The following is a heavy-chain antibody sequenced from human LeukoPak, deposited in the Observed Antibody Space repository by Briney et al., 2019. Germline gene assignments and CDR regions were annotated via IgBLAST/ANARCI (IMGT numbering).Heavy chain of an antibody. CDR1: GFTFSDYY. D-gene: IGHD1-26*01. CDR2: ISNSGSAI. J-gene: IGHJ4*02. Sequence: GGSLRLSCAASGFTFSDYYMSWIRQAPGKGLEWVSYISNSGSAIYYADSVKGRFTVSRDNAKNSLYLQMNSLRAEDTAVYYCARDLTTSIDYWGQGTLVTVSP. CDR3: ARDLTTSIDY. V-gene: IGHV3-11*01.